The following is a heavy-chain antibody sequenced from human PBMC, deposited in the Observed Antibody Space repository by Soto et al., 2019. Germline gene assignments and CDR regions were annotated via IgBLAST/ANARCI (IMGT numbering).Heavy chain of an antibody. J-gene: IGHJ6*02. CDR2: IIPIFGTA. CDR1: GGTFSSYA. CDR3: ASSIAVAGNVYYYGMDF. V-gene: IGHV1-69*12. D-gene: IGHD6-19*01. Sequence: QVQLVQSGAEVKKPGSSVKVSCKASGGTFSSYAISWVRQAPGQGLEWMGGIIPIFGTANYAQKFQGRVTITADESTSTAYMELSSLRSEDTAVYYCASSIAVAGNVYYYGMDFWGQGTTVTVSS.